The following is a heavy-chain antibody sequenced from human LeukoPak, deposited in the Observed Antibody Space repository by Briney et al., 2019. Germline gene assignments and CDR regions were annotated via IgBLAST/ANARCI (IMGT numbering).Heavy chain of an antibody. Sequence: PGGSLRLSCAVSGFTVSNNYMSWVRQAPGKGLECVSVIYSGGDTYYADSVKGRFTISIDNSKNTLYLQMNSLRAEDPAVYYYAGFSSGWRFQHWARAPWSPSPQ. CDR3: AGFSSGWRFQH. J-gene: IGHJ1*01. V-gene: IGHV3-53*01. CDR2: IYSGGDT. CDR1: GFTVSNNY. D-gene: IGHD6-19*01.